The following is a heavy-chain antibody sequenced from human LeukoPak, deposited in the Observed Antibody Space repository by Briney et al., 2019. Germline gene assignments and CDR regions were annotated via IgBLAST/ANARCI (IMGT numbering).Heavy chain of an antibody. CDR1: GFTFSSYS. D-gene: IGHD2-15*01. J-gene: IGHJ5*02. CDR3: ARGRFGILYLPPSWFDP. CDR2: ISSSSSYI. Sequence: GGSLRLSCAASGFTFSSYSMNWVRQAPGKGLEWVSSISSSSSYIYYADSVKGRFTISRDNAKNSLYLQMNSLRAEDTAVYYCARGRFGILYLPPSWFDPWGQGTLVTVSS. V-gene: IGHV3-21*01.